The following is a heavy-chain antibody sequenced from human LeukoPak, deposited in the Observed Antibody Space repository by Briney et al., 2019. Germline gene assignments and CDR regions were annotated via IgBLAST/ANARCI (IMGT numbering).Heavy chain of an antibody. CDR3: VEDVVVVVAAKPGI. J-gene: IGHJ4*02. D-gene: IGHD2-15*01. CDR1: GFTFSTYA. Sequence: GGSLRLSCAASGFTFSTYAMSWIRQAPGKGLEWVSSISARGDSTYYADAVKGRFTISRDNSENTLYLQMNSLRVDGTAVYYCVEDVVVVVAAKPGIWGQGTLVTVSS. V-gene: IGHV3-23*01. CDR2: ISARGDST.